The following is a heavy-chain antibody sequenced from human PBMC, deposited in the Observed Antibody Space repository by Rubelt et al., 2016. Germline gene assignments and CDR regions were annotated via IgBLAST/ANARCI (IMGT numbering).Heavy chain of an antibody. CDR1: GGTFSSYA. CDR2: IIPLFGTA. CDR3: ARDIRGGGEQWLAYYFDY. D-gene: IGHD6-19*01. Sequence: QVQLVQSGAEVKKTGSSVKVSCKASGGTFSSYAISWVRQAPGQGLEWMGGIIPLFGTANNAKKFQGSVTITADESTSTAYMELSSRGSGRTAVYYGARDIRGGGEQWLAYYFDYWGQGTLVTVSS. J-gene: IGHJ4*02. V-gene: IGHV1-69*01.